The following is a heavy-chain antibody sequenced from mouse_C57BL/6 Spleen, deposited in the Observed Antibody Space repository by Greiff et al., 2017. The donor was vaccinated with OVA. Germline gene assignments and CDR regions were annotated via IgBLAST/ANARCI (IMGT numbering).Heavy chain of an antibody. CDR3: ARAGRLGAWFAY. J-gene: IGHJ3*01. CDR1: GYTFTSYW. D-gene: IGHD2-4*01. Sequence: QVQLKQPGTELVKPGASVKLSCKASGYTFTSYWMHWVKQRPVHGLEWIGNINPCNGCTNYNEKFKCKATLTVDKSSSTAYMQLSSLTSEDSAVYYCARAGRLGAWFAYWGQGTLVTVSA. CDR2: INPCNGCT. V-gene: IGHV1-53*01.